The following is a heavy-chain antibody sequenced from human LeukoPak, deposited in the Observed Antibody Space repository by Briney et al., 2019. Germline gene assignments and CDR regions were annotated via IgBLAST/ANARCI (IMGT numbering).Heavy chain of an antibody. V-gene: IGHV4-59*01. D-gene: IGHD3-16*01. J-gene: IGHJ6*02. CDR2: IYYSGST. CDR3: ARDTRTLGGMDV. Sequence: EXIGSIYYSGSTNYNPFLKSRVTISVDTSNNQFSLRLSSVTAADTAVYYCARDTRTLGGMDVWGQGTTVTVSS.